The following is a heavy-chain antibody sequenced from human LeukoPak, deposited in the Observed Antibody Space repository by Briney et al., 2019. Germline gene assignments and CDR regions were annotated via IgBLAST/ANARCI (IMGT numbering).Heavy chain of an antibody. V-gene: IGHV1-2*02. D-gene: IGHD2-2*01. CDR2: INPNGGGT. CDR3: ARDPSCTTTTCYGGNNWFDP. CDR1: GYTFNSYY. J-gene: IGHJ5*02. Sequence: GASVKVSCKASGYTFNSYYIYWVRQAPGQGLEWMGWINPNGGGTSYAQNFQGRVTMTRDTSISTAYMELTRLTSDDTALYYCARDPSCTTTTCYGGNNWFDPWGQGTLVTVSP.